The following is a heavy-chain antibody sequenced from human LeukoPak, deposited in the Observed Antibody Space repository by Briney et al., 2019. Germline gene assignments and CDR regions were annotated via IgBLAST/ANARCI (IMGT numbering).Heavy chain of an antibody. CDR2: IYYSGST. CDR1: GGSISSYY. J-gene: IGHJ5*02. Sequence: SETLSLTCTVSGGSISSYYWSWIRQPPGKGLEWIGYIYYSGSTYYNPSLKSRVTISVDTSKNQFSLKLSSVTAADTAVYYCTQWLGANWFDPWGQGTLVTVSS. D-gene: IGHD6-19*01. V-gene: IGHV4-59*04. CDR3: TQWLGANWFDP.